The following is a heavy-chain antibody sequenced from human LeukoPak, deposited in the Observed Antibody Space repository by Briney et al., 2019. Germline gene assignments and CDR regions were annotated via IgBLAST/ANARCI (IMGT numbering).Heavy chain of an antibody. CDR1: GFTFSRYA. D-gene: IGHD3-22*01. V-gene: IGHV3-30-3*01. CDR2: ISKDGSNK. J-gene: IGHJ3*02. Sequence: PGRSLRLSCAASGFTFSRYALHWVRQAPGKGLELVALISKDGSNKYYADSVKGRFSISRDNSKNTLYLQMNSLRAEDTAVYYCTRDNYYDSSDQPLIAFDILGQGTTVTVSS. CDR3: TRDNYYDSSDQPLIAFDI.